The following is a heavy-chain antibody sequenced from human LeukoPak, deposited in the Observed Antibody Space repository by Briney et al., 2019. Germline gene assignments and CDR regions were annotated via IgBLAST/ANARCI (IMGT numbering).Heavy chain of an antibody. J-gene: IGHJ4*02. CDR2: IIGNGDST. V-gene: IGHV3-23*01. Sequence: GGSLRLSCVASGLTFSSYVMTWVRQAPGKGLEWVSSIIGNGDSTYYADSVKSRFTISRDNSKNTLYLQMNSLRAEGTAIYYCAKGSKGTYDYWGQGTLVTASS. CDR1: GLTFSSYV. CDR3: AKGSKGTYDY.